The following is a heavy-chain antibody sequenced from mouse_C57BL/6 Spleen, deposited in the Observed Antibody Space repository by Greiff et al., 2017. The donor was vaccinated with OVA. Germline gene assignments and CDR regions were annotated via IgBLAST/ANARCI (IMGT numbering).Heavy chain of an antibody. D-gene: IGHD1-1*01. V-gene: IGHV1-81*01. J-gene: IGHJ2*01. CDR3: ARLGTTVVATDY. CDR2: IYPRSGNT. CDR1: GYTFTSYG. Sequence: QVQLKQSGAELARPGASVKLSCKASGYTFTSYGISWVKQRPGQGLEWIGEIYPRSGNTYYNEKFKGKATLTADKSSSTAYMELRSLTSEDSAVYFCARLGTTVVATDYWGQGTTLTVSS.